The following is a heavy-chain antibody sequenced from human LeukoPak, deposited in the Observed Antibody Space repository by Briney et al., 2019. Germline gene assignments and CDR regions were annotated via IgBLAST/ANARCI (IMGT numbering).Heavy chain of an antibody. D-gene: IGHD3-22*01. CDR2: IKSDGST. Sequence: GGSLRLSCAASGFTFSSYWMHWVRQAPGKGLVWVSRIKSDGSTNYADSVKGRFTISRDNAKNTLSLQMNSLRAEDKGVYYCARAPSEIGGYYPEYFRHWGQGTLVTVSS. V-gene: IGHV3-74*01. CDR3: ARAPSEIGGYYPEYFRH. CDR1: GFTFSSYW. J-gene: IGHJ1*01.